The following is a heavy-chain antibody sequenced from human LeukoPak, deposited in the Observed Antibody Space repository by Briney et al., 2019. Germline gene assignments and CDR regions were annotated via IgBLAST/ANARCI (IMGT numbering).Heavy chain of an antibody. J-gene: IGHJ4*02. Sequence: PGGSLRLSCAASGFTFSNAWMSWVCQAPGKGLEWVANINLDGSEINYLDSLTGRLTISRDNAKDSLYLQMNGLRAEDTAVYFCVRDRGYSTFDYWGQGTLVTVSS. CDR2: INLDGSEI. CDR3: VRDRGYSTFDY. V-gene: IGHV3-7*03. CDR1: GFTFSNAW. D-gene: IGHD3-22*01.